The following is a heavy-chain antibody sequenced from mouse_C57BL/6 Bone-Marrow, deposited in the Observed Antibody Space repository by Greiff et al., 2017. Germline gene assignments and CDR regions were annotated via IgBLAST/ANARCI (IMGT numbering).Heavy chain of an antibody. Sequence: EVQLEESGPGLVKPSPSLSLTCSVTGYSITSGYYYNLIRQFPGNQLEWMGYISYDGSNNYNPSLKNRISITRDTSKNQFFLMLNSVTTEDTATYYGACSPYYFDYWGQGTTLTVSA. J-gene: IGHJ2*01. CDR2: ISYDGSN. V-gene: IGHV3-6*01. CDR1: GYSITSGYY. CDR3: ACSPYYFDY.